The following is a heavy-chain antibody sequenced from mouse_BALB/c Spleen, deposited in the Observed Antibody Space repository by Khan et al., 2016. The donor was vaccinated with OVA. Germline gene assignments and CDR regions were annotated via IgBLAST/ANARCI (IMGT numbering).Heavy chain of an antibody. CDR1: GYSITSDYA. Sequence: EVQFVESGPGLVKPSQSLSLTCTVTGYSITSDYAWNWIRQFPGNNLEWVGYISYSGSTSYNPSFKSRTSITRDTSYNHSFLQLNSLTTEDTATYYCAGSIMANWGQGTTLTVSS. V-gene: IGHV3-2*02. J-gene: IGHJ2*01. CDR3: AGSIMAN. CDR2: ISYSGST.